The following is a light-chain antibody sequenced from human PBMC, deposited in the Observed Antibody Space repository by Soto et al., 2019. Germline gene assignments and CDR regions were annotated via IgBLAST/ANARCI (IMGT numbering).Light chain of an antibody. CDR1: QSLGTN. J-gene: IGKJ5*01. CDR2: EAS. V-gene: IGKV3-11*01. CDR3: QQRYNWPPVT. Sequence: EIVLTQSPATLSLSPGDRATLSCRASQSLGTNLAWYQHKPGQAPSLLIYEASNRATGIPARFSGSGSGTDFSLTINSLEPEDFAVYCCQQRYNWPPVTFGQGTRLEIK.